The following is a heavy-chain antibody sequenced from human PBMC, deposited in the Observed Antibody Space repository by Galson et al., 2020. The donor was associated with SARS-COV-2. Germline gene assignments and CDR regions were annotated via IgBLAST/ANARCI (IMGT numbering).Heavy chain of an antibody. V-gene: IGHV4-31*03. Sequence: SETLSLTCTVSGGSISSSGYYWSWIRQPPGKGLEWIASIYYSGSTYYNPSHKSRVTISVDTSKNQFSLKLSSVTAADTAVYFCARSVDTADVFDPWGQGALVIVSS. D-gene: IGHD5-18*01. CDR2: IYYSGST. J-gene: IGHJ5*02. CDR3: ARSVDTADVFDP. CDR1: GGSISSSGYY.